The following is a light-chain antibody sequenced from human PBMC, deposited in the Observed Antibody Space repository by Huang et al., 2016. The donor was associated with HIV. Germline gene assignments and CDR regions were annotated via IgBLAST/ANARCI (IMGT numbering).Light chain of an antibody. V-gene: IGKV3-11*01. CDR2: DAS. Sequence: EIVLTQSPATLSLSPGERATLSCRASQNINNYLAWYQQKAGQAPSLVIYDASNRATGIPARFGGSGSGTDFTLTISSLEPEDFAVYFCQQRSSWLTFGGGTKVEIK. J-gene: IGKJ4*01. CDR1: QNINNY. CDR3: QQRSSWLT.